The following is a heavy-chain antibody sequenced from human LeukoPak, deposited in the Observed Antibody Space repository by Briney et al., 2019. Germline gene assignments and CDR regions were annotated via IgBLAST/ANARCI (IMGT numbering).Heavy chain of an antibody. CDR1: GLTVNSNY. Sequence: GGSLRLSCAASGLTVNSNYMGWVRQAPGKGLEWVSLIHSSGNTYYADSVKGRFTMSRDKSKNTLYLQMNSLRAEDTALYYCARRGSSGYWDDHWGQGTLVTVSS. J-gene: IGHJ4*02. D-gene: IGHD3-22*01. V-gene: IGHV3-66*01. CDR3: ARRGSSGYWDDH. CDR2: IHSSGNT.